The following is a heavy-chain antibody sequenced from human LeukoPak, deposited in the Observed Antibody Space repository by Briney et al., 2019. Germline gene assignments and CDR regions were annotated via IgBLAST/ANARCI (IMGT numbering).Heavy chain of an antibody. V-gene: IGHV3-7*03. Sequence: GGSLRLSCAVSGFTFSSHWMTWVRQAPGRGPECVANINKDGSKKYYVDSVKGRFTISRDNAKNSLYPQMNSLRAEDTAVYYCARDVWQQLIDWGQGTLVTVSS. D-gene: IGHD6-13*01. CDR2: INKDGSKK. CDR3: ARDVWQQLID. CDR1: GFTFSSHW. J-gene: IGHJ4*02.